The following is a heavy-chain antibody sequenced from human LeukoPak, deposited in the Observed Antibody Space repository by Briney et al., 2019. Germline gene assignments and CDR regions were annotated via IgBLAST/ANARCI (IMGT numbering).Heavy chain of an antibody. CDR2: IYYSGST. V-gene: IGHV4-30-4*01. Sequence: SETLSLTCTVSGGSISSGDYYWSWIRQPPGKGLEWIGYIYYSGSTYYNPSLKSRVTISVGTSKNQFSLKLSSVTAADTAVYYCAREWGFDCSSTSCYFSTWFDPWGQGTLVTVSS. CDR1: GGSISSGDYY. D-gene: IGHD2-2*01. J-gene: IGHJ5*02. CDR3: AREWGFDCSSTSCYFSTWFDP.